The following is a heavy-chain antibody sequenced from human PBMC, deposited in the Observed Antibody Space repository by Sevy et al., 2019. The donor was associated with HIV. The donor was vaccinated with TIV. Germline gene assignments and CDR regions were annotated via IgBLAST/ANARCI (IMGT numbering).Heavy chain of an antibody. CDR3: VRGGPLVDSALIPWGLDV. Sequence: GGSLRLSCITSEFTFTNYWMNWVRQAPGKGLEWVANVKQGGSGKYYLDSVKGRFTLSRDNAQNSLFLQMNSLRAEDTGVYYCVRGGPLVDSALIPWGLDVWGQGTTVTVSS. CDR2: VKQGGSGK. CDR1: EFTFTNYW. V-gene: IGHV3-7*01. D-gene: IGHD5-12*01. J-gene: IGHJ6*02.